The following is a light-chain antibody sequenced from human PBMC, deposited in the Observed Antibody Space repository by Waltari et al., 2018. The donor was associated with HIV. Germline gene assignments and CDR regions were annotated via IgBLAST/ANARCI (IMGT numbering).Light chain of an antibody. Sequence: QSVLSQPPSASGTPGQRVTFSCSGSSSNIGSNHVYWYQQFPGTAPKLLIYRNYQRPSGVPDRCSGSQSGTSASLAISGLRSEDEAEYYCAGWDVSLNGRVFGGGTKLTVL. V-gene: IGLV1-47*01. CDR3: AGWDVSLNGRV. J-gene: IGLJ3*02. CDR2: RNY. CDR1: SSNIGSNH.